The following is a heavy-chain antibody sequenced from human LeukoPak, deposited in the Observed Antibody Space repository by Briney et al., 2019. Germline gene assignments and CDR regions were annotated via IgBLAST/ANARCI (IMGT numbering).Heavy chain of an antibody. D-gene: IGHD3-3*01. V-gene: IGHV5-51*01. CDR2: IYPGDSDT. CDR1: GYTFTNYW. J-gene: IGHJ5*02. CDR3: ARLAALEWLPTGWFDP. Sequence: GESLKISCKGSGYTFTNYWVAWVRQMPGKGLEWMGIIYPGDSDTRYSPSFQGQVTISADKSISTAYLQWSSLKASDTAMYYCARLAALEWLPTGWFDPWGQGTLVTVSS.